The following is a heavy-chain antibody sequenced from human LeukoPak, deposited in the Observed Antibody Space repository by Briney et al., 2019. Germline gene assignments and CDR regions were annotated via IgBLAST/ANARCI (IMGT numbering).Heavy chain of an antibody. CDR3: AKDLAAEGTGSFDC. CDR1: GFTVSSNY. J-gene: IGHJ4*02. V-gene: IGHV3-53*01. D-gene: IGHD6-13*01. CDR2: IYSGGST. Sequence: PGGSLRLSCAASGFTVSSNYMSWVRQAPGKGLEWVSVIYSGGSTYYADSVKGRFTISRDNSKNTLSLQMNSLRAEDTAVYYCAKDLAAEGTGSFDCWGQGTLVTVSS.